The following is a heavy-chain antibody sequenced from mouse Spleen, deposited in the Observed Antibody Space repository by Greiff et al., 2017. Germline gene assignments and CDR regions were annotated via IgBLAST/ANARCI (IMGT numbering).Heavy chain of an antibody. D-gene: IGHD2-4*01. CDR3: ARDDYDVGY. CDR1: GYTFTSYW. J-gene: IGHJ2*01. CDR2: IYPGDGDT. Sequence: VKLMESGAELARPGASVKLSCKASGYTFTSYWMQWVKQRPGQGLEWIGAIYPGDGDTRYTQKFKGKATLTADKSSSTAYMQLSSLASEDAAVYYCARDDYDVGYWGQGTTLTVSS. V-gene: IGHV1-87*01.